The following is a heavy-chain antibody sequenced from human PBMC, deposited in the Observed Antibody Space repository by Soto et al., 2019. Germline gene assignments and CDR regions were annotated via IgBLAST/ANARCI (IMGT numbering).Heavy chain of an antibody. CDR1: GFTFRSDG. V-gene: IGHV3-33*01. D-gene: IGHD2-2*01. CDR3: ARDRSRDGYNPQNSHWYFDL. J-gene: IGHJ2*01. Sequence: QVQLVESGGGVGQPGRSLRLSCGAAGFTFRSDGMQWVRQAPGKGPEWGAGIWYDGSNKYYAGSVKGRFTISRDNSKNTLYLQMNSLRAEDTAVYYCARDRSRDGYNPQNSHWYFDLWGRGTLVTVSS. CDR2: IWYDGSNK.